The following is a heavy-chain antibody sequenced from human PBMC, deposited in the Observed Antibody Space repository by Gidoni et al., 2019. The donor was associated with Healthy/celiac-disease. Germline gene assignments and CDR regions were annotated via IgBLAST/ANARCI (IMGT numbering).Heavy chain of an antibody. J-gene: IGHJ3*02. D-gene: IGHD4-4*01. V-gene: IGHV3-48*01. CDR2: ISSSSSPI. CDR1: GFPFSSYS. CDR3: ARDGSNHDAFDI. Sequence: EVQLVESGGGLVQPGGSLRLSCAASGFPFSSYSMNWVRQAPGKGLEWVSYISSSSSPIYYADSVKGRFTISRDNAKNSLYLQMNSLRAEDTAVYYCARDGSNHDAFDIWGQGTMVTVSS.